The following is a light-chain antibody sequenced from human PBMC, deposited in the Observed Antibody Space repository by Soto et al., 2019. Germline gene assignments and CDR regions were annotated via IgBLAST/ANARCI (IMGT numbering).Light chain of an antibody. Sequence: EIVTTQSPATLSVSPGERATLSCRASQSVSSNLAWYQHKVGQAPRLLIYGASTRATGIPARFSGSGSGTEFTLTIGGLQSEDFAVYYCQQYHNRPPGTFGPGTKVEIK. CDR1: QSVSSN. V-gene: IGKV3-15*01. CDR2: GAS. J-gene: IGKJ3*01. CDR3: QQYHNRPPGT.